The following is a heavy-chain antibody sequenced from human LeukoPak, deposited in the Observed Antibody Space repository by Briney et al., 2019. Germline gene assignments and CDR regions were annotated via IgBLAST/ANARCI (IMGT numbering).Heavy chain of an antibody. J-gene: IGHJ4*02. CDR2: IYNSGST. D-gene: IGHD5-18*01. CDR1: GGSISSHY. Sequence: PSETLPLTCTVSGGSISSHYWSWIRQPPGKGLEWIGYIYNSGSTNYNPSFKSRVTISVDTSKNRFSLKMTSVTAADTAVYYCARGGYCYGYDDDFEYWGQGILVTVSS. V-gene: IGHV4-59*11. CDR3: ARGGYCYGYDDDFEY.